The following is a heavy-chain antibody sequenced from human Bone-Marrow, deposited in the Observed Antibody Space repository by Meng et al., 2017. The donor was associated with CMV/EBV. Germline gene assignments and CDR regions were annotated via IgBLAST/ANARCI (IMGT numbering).Heavy chain of an antibody. D-gene: IGHD2-2*01. CDR1: GSISRSIYH. V-gene: IGHV4-39*07. Sequence: GSISRSIYHWCWIRQPPGQGLEWIGSIYYSGSTYYHPSLKSRVTISVDTSKNQFSLKLSSVTAADTAVYYCARVGGIVVVPAAWFDPWGQGTLVTVSS. CDR3: ARVGGIVVVPAAWFDP. CDR2: IYYSGST. J-gene: IGHJ5*02.